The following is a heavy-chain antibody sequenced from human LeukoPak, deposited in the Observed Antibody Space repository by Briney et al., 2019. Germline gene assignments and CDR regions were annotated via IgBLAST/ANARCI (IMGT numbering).Heavy chain of an antibody. CDR2: IYYSGNT. J-gene: IGHJ4*02. V-gene: IGHV4-59*01. D-gene: IGHD4-17*01. CDR1: GGSISSYY. CDR3: ARGPWTTVTSFDY. Sequence: SETLSLTCTVSGGSISSYYWSWFRQPPGKGLEWIGYIYYSGNTNYNISLKSRVTISVDTSKNQFSLNLTSVTAADTAVYYCARGPWTTVTSFDYWGQGTLVTVSS.